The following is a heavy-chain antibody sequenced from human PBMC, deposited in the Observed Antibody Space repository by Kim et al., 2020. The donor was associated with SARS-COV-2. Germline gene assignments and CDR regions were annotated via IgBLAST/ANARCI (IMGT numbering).Heavy chain of an antibody. D-gene: IGHD5-18*01. CDR1: GYTFTSYD. Sequence: ASVKVSCKASGYTFTSYDINWVRQATGQGLEWMGWMNPNSGNTGYAQKFQGRVTMTRNTSISTAYMELSSLRSEDTAVYYCARVREGGYSYGNGYYYYYYMDVWGKGTTVTVSS. CDR2: MNPNSGNT. V-gene: IGHV1-8*01. CDR3: ARVREGGYSYGNGYYYYYYMDV. J-gene: IGHJ6*03.